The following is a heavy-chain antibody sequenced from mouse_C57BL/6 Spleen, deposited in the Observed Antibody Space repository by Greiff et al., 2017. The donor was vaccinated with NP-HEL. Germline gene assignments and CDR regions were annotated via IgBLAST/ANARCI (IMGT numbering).Heavy chain of an antibody. V-gene: IGHV14-4*01. Sequence: VQLKQSGAELVRPGASVKLSCTASGFNIKDDYMHWVKQRPEQGLEWIGWIDPENGDTEYASKFQGKATITADTSSNTAYLQLSSLTSEDTAVYYCTTRVLGYWGQGTTLTVSS. CDR3: TTRVLGY. CDR1: GFNIKDDY. D-gene: IGHD4-1*01. J-gene: IGHJ2*01. CDR2: IDPENGDT.